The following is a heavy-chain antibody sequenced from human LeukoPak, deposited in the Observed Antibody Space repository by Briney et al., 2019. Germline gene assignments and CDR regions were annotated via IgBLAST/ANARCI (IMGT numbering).Heavy chain of an antibody. CDR3: ARQSCDYYYMDV. J-gene: IGHJ6*03. V-gene: IGHV4-38-2*01. CDR2: IYHSGST. Sequence: SETLSLTCAVSGYSISSGYYWGWIRQPPGKGLEWFGSIYHSGSTSYNPSLKSRVTISVDTSKNQFSLKLSSVTAADTAVYYCARQSCDYYYMDVWGKGTTVTVSS. CDR1: GYSISSGYY.